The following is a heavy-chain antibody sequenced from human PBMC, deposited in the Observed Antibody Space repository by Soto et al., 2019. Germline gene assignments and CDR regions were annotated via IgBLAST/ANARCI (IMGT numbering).Heavy chain of an antibody. CDR1: GGSISSSGYY. Sequence: PSETLSLPCTVSGGSISSSGYYWGWIRQPPGKGLEWIGSIYYSGSTYYNPSLKSRVTISVDNAKNSLYLQMNSLRAEDTAVYYCATPAAAVFYELDYRVQRTLVTVSS. CDR2: IYYSGST. V-gene: IGHV4-39*01. J-gene: IGHJ4*02. CDR3: ATPAAAVFYELDY. D-gene: IGHD6-13*01.